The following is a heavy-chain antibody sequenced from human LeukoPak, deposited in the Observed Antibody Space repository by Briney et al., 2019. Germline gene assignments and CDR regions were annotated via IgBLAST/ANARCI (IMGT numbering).Heavy chain of an antibody. Sequence: ASVKVSCKVSGYTLTELSMHWVRQAPGKGLEWMGGIIPIFGTANYAQKFQGRVTITADKSTSTAYMELRSLRSDDTAVYYCARDLPYSSTWESIDYWGQGTLVTVSS. D-gene: IGHD6-13*01. V-gene: IGHV1-69*06. J-gene: IGHJ4*02. CDR3: ARDLPYSSTWESIDY. CDR2: IIPIFGTA. CDR1: GYTLTELS.